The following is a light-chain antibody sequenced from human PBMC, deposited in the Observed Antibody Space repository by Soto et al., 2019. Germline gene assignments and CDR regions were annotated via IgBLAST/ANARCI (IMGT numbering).Light chain of an antibody. J-gene: IGLJ2*01. CDR3: SSYTSRDTVI. Sequence: QSALTQPASVSGSPGQSITISCSGTSSDVGAYDHVSWYQQYPGKAPKFIIFEISNRPSGISSRFSGSRSGNTASLTISRLQAEDEAYYYCSSYTSRDTVIFGGGTQLTVL. CDR1: SSDVGAYDH. V-gene: IGLV2-14*01. CDR2: EIS.